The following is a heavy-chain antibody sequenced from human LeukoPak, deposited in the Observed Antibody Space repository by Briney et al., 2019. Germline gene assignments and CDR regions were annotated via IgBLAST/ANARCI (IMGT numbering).Heavy chain of an antibody. Sequence: ASVKVSCKASGYTFTNYDINWVRQATGQGLEWMGWMNLHSANTGYSQKFQGRITMTWNTSISTAYMELSSLRSEDTAIYYCAREDYYGSGSFSNWFDPWGQGTLVTVSS. J-gene: IGHJ5*02. CDR3: AREDYYGSGSFSNWFDP. CDR2: MNLHSANT. CDR1: GYTFTNYD. D-gene: IGHD3-10*01. V-gene: IGHV1-8*01.